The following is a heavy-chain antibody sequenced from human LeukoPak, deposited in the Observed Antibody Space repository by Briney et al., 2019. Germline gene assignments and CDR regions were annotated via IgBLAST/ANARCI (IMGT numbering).Heavy chain of an antibody. V-gene: IGHV4-59*01. CDR3: ARVLGYCSAGSCYPSFDY. J-gene: IGHJ4*02. D-gene: IGHD2-15*01. CDR1: GASISSSY. CDR2: IYYSGTT. Sequence: PSETLSLTCTVSGASISSSYWTWIQQPPGKGLEWTGYIYYSGTTNYNPSLKSRVTISVDTSKNQFSLKLSSVTAADTAVYYCARVLGYCSAGSCYPSFDYGGQGTLVTVSS.